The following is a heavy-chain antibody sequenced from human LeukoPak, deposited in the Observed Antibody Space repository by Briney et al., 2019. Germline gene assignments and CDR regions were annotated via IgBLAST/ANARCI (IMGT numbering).Heavy chain of an antibody. V-gene: IGHV4-30-2*01. CDR2: IYHSGST. Sequence: PSETLSLTCAVSGGSISSGGYSWSWIRQPPGKGLEWIGYIYHSGSTYYNPSLKSRVTISVDRSKNQFSLKLSSVTAADTAVYYCARGRLVVPAAIASPWFDPWGQGTLVTVSS. CDR1: GGSISSGGYS. CDR3: ARGRLVVPAAIASPWFDP. D-gene: IGHD2-2*01. J-gene: IGHJ5*02.